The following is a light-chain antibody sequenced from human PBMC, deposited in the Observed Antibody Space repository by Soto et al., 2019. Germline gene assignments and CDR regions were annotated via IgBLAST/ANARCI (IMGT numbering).Light chain of an antibody. CDR3: QQYGSSPWT. CDR2: GAS. Sequence: EIVLTQTPGTRSLSPGERATLSCRASQSVSSSYLAWYQQKPGQAPRLLIYGASSRATGIPDRLSGSGSGTDFNLTISSLEPEDFAVYYCQQYGSSPWTFGQGTKVDIK. J-gene: IGKJ1*01. V-gene: IGKV3-20*01. CDR1: QSVSSSY.